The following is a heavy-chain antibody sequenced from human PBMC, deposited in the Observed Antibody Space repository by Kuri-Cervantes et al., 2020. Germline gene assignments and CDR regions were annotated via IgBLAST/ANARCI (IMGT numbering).Heavy chain of an antibody. CDR3: ARVYNRGRYYYMDV. CDR2: INHSRST. V-gene: IGHV4-34*01. D-gene: IGHD3-10*01. CDR1: GGSFSGYY. Sequence: SETLSLTCGVSGGSFSGYYWSWIRQFPGKGLEWIGEINHSRSTNYKSSLKSRVTLSVDMSKNQISLKMTSVTAADTAVYYCARVYNRGRYYYMDVWGKGTTVTVSS. J-gene: IGHJ6*03.